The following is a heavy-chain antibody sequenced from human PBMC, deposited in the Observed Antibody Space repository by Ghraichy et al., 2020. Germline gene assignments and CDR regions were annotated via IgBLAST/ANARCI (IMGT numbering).Heavy chain of an antibody. V-gene: IGHV4-39*01. CDR2: IYYSGST. D-gene: IGHD6-19*01. Sequence: SQTLSLTCTVSGGSISSSSYYWGWIRQPPGKGLEWIGSIYYSGSTYYNPSLKSRVTISVDTSKNQFSLKLSSVTAADTAVYYCARHSLSAVAAIDCWGQGTLVTVSS. J-gene: IGHJ4*02. CDR1: GGSISSSSYY. CDR3: ARHSLSAVAAIDC.